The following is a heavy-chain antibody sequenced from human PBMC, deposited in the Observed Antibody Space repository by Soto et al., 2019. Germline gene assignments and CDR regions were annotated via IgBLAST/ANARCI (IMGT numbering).Heavy chain of an antibody. J-gene: IGHJ4*02. Sequence: SETRSLTCAVYGGSFSGYYWSWIRQPPGKGLEWIGEINHSGSTNYNPSLKSRVTISVDTSKNQFSLKLSSVTAADTAVYYCARDYGDKFDYWGQGALVTVSS. V-gene: IGHV4-34*01. CDR2: INHSGST. CDR1: GGSFSGYY. CDR3: ARDYGDKFDY. D-gene: IGHD4-17*01.